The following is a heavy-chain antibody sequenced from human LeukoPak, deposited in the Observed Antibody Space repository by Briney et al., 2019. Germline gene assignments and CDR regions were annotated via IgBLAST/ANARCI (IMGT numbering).Heavy chain of an antibody. CDR1: GFTFSSYG. Sequence: GGSLRLSCAASGFTFSSYGMNWVRQAPGKGLEWVTDISGNSDTTNYADSVKGRFTISRDTAKNSLYLQMNSLRDEDTAVYYCARDKYGDYVFDYWGQGTLVTVSS. J-gene: IGHJ4*02. CDR2: ISGNSDTT. CDR3: ARDKYGDYVFDY. V-gene: IGHV3-48*02. D-gene: IGHD4-17*01.